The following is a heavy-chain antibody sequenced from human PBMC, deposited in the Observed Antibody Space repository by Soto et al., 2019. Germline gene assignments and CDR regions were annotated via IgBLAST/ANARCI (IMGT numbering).Heavy chain of an antibody. V-gene: IGHV5-51*01. CDR1: GYSFSSYW. CDR2: IYPGDSDT. J-gene: IGHJ4*02. D-gene: IGHD5-12*01. CDR3: ARSRSGYDRTFDY. Sequence: GEALKISCKGSGYSFSSYWIGWVRQMPGKGLEWMGIIYPGDSDTRYSPSFQGQVTISADKSISTAYLQWSSLKASDTAMYYCARSRSGYDRTFDYWGQGTLVTVSS.